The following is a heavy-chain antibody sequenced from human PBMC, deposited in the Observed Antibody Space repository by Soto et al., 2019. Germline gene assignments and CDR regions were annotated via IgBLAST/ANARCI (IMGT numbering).Heavy chain of an antibody. CDR3: ARDLWGYCGTDCYPLDV. V-gene: IGHV4-59*01. J-gene: IGHJ6*02. Sequence: PSETLSLTCXVSGGSISGYYWSWIRQPPGKGLEWIGYMYNTGSTVYNPSFKSRVTISVDTSKNQFSLELNSVTAADTAVYYCARDLWGYCGTDCYPLDVWGQGTTVTVSS. CDR2: MYNTGST. CDR1: GGSISGYY. D-gene: IGHD2-21*02.